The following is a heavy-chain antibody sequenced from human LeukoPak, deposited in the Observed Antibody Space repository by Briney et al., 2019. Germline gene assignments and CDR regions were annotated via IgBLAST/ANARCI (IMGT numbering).Heavy chain of an antibody. CDR2: IYYSGST. J-gene: IGHJ6*03. CDR3: ARVVAAYYYYYMDV. D-gene: IGHD2-15*01. V-gene: IGHV4-59*01. Sequence: SETLSLTCTVSGGSISSYYWSWIRQPPGKGLEWIGYIYYSGSTNYNPSLKSRVTISVDTSKNQFSLKLSSVTAADTAVYYCARVVAAYYYYYMDVWGKGTTVTVS. CDR1: GGSISSYY.